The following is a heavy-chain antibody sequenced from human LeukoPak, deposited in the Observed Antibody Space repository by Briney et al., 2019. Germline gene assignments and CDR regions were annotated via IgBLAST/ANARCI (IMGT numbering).Heavy chain of an antibody. CDR2: INPDGSTT. CDR1: GFTFSRYW. V-gene: IGHV3-74*01. Sequence: GESLRLSCAASGFTFSRYWIHWVRQAPGKGLEWVSRINPDGSTTTYADSVKGRFTIPRDNAKNTVYLQMNSLRVEDTAVYYCARVLSGSWDWFDPWGQGTLVTVSS. D-gene: IGHD3-22*01. CDR3: ARVLSGSWDWFDP. J-gene: IGHJ5*02.